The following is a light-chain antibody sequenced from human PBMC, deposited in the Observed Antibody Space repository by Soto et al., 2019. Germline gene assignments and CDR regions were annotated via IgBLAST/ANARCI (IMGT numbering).Light chain of an antibody. V-gene: IGKV3-20*01. CDR2: AAS. Sequence: EIVLTQSPGTLSLSPGERATLSCRASQSISSTYLAWYRQKPGQPPRLLIYAASSRATGIPDRFSGSGSGTDFALTISRLEPEGFAVYYCQQYFASSWTFGQGTRVEVK. CDR1: QSISSTY. J-gene: IGKJ1*01. CDR3: QQYFASSWT.